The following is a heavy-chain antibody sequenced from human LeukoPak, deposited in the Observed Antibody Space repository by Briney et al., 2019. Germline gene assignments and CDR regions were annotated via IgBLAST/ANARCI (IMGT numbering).Heavy chain of an antibody. D-gene: IGHD1-1*01. CDR2: IYYSGST. J-gene: IGHJ4*02. V-gene: IGHV4-39*07. CDR1: GGSISSSSYY. CDR3: ARDAKLEIRTYFDY. Sequence: SETLSLTCTVSGGSISSSSYYWGWIRQPPGQGLEWIGSIYYSGSTYYNPSLKSRVTISVDTSKNQFSLKLSSVTAAETAVYYCARDAKLEIRTYFDYWGQGTLVTVSS.